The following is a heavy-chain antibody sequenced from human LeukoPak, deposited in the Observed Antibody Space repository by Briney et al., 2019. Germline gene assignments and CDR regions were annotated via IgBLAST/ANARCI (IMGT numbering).Heavy chain of an antibody. J-gene: IGHJ4*02. CDR2: IYYSGST. V-gene: IGHV4-31*03. Sequence: SQTLSLTCTVSGGSISSGGYYWSWIRQHPGKGLEWIGYIYYSGSTYYNPSLKSRVTISVDTSKNQFSLKLSSVTAADTAVYYCARDSRFGEFFDYWGQGTLVTVSS. D-gene: IGHD3-10*01. CDR1: GGSISSGGYY. CDR3: ARDSRFGEFFDY.